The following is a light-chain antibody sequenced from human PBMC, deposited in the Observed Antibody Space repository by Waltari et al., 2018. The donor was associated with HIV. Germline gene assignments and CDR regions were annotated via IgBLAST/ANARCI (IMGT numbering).Light chain of an antibody. CDR2: GTS. Sequence: EIVMTQSPATLSVSPGERATLSCRASQSVSNNIAWYQHKPGQAPRLLIYGTSTRAAGIPARFSGSGSGTEFTLTISSLQSEDFAVYYCQHSKNWPPTYTFGQGTRLEIK. J-gene: IGKJ2*01. CDR1: QSVSNN. V-gene: IGKV3-15*01. CDR3: QHSKNWPPTYT.